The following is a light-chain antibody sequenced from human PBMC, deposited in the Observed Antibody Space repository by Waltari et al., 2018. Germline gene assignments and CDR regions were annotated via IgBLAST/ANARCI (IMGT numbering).Light chain of an antibody. Sequence: QSALTQPPSASGSPGQSVTISCTGASSDIGGHNYVSWYQQHAGKAPKLLIYEASKRPPGFPDRFSGSKSGNTASLTVSGLQAEDEADYYCGSYGVINSPQVLFGGGTKLTVL. CDR2: EAS. CDR3: GSYGVINSPQVL. CDR1: SSDIGGHNY. J-gene: IGLJ2*01. V-gene: IGLV2-8*01.